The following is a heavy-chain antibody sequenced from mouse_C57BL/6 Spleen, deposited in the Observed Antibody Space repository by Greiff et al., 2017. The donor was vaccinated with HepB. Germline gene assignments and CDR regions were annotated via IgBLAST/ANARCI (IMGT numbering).Heavy chain of an antibody. CDR2: ISDGGSYT. V-gene: IGHV5-4*03. J-gene: IGHJ3*01. CDR1: GFTFSSYA. Sequence: EVNLVESGGGLVKPGGSLKLSCAASGFTFSSYAMSWVRQTPEKRLEWVATISDGGSYTYYPDNVKGRFTISRDNAKNNLYLQMSHLKSEDTAMYYCASPPYDYDPFAYWGQGTLVTVSA. D-gene: IGHD2-4*01. CDR3: ASPPYDYDPFAY.